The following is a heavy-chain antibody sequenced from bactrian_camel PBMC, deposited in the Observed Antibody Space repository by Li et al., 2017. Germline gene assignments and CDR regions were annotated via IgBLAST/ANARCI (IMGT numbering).Heavy chain of an antibody. CDR2: IDDGGHA. Sequence: VQLVESGGGAVQVGDSLTLTCIPRQFTYNRQCMMWFRQAPGKEREGVATIDDGGHALYAESVKGRFTISQDNPKNTLYLQMNSLKPEDTAMYYCAADSRGWFLTLRPDDFGYWGQGTQVTVS. CDR1: QFTYNRQC. J-gene: IGHJ6*01. D-gene: IGHD1*01. CDR3: AADSRGWFLTLRPDDFGY. V-gene: IGHV3S40*01.